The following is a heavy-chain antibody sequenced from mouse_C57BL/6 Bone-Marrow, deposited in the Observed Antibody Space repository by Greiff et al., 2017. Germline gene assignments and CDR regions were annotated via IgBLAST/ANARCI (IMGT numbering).Heavy chain of an antibody. D-gene: IGHD2-14*01. Sequence: QVTLKVSGPGLLQPSQPLSLTCSFSGFSLSSLGMGVGWIRQPSGKGLEWLAHIWWDDDKYYNPALKSRLTIAKDTYKTQVFLKIANVDTEDTATYYCARMGVRYYFDYWGQGTTLTVSS. CDR3: ARMGVRYYFDY. V-gene: IGHV8-8*01. CDR2: IWWDDDK. CDR1: GFSLSSLGMG. J-gene: IGHJ2*01.